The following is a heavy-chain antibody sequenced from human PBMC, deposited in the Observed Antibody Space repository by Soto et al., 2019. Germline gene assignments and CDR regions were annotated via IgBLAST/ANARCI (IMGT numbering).Heavy chain of an antibody. CDR3: ARDSVLGDIVVVPAAMGVWYFDL. Sequence: GGSLRLSCAASGFTFSSYSMNWVRQAPGKGLEWVSSISSSSSYIYYADSVKGRFTISRDNAKNSLYLQMNSLRAEDTAVYYCARDSVLGDIVVVPAAMGVWYFDLWGRGTLVTVS. CDR1: GFTFSSYS. CDR2: ISSSSSYI. V-gene: IGHV3-21*01. D-gene: IGHD2-2*01. J-gene: IGHJ2*01.